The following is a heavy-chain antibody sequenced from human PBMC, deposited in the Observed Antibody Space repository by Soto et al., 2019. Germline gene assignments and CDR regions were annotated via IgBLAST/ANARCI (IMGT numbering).Heavy chain of an antibody. Sequence: QLQLQESGPGLVKPSETLSLTCTVSGGSISSSSYYWGWIRQPPGKGLEWIGSIYYSGSTYYNPSLKSRVTISVDTSKNQFSLKLSSVTAADTAVYYCARLGRLGGFDPWGQGTLVTVSS. CDR2: IYYSGST. D-gene: IGHD3-16*01. J-gene: IGHJ5*02. V-gene: IGHV4-39*01. CDR1: GGSISSSSYY. CDR3: ARLGRLGGFDP.